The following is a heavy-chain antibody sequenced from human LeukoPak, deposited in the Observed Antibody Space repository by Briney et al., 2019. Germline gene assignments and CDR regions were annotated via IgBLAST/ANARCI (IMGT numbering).Heavy chain of an antibody. CDR2: ISSSGSTI. J-gene: IGHJ6*02. Sequence: GGSLRLSCAASGFTFSSYEMNWVRQAPGKGLEWVSYISSSGSTIYYADSVKGRFTISRDNAKNSLYLQMNSLRAEDTAVYYCARDYDILNGVDVWGQGTTVTVSS. V-gene: IGHV3-48*03. CDR1: GFTFSSYE. D-gene: IGHD3-9*01. CDR3: ARDYDILNGVDV.